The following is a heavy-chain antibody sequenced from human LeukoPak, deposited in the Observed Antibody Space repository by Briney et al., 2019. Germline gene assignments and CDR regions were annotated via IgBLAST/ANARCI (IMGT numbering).Heavy chain of an antibody. CDR1: GFTFSSYA. J-gene: IGHJ4*02. V-gene: IGHV3-23*01. D-gene: IGHD3-3*01. CDR3: AKDHGGITIFGVVIIHDYFDY. CDR2: ISGSGGST. Sequence: GGSLRLSCAASGFTFSSYAMSWVRQAPGKGLEWVSAISGSGGSTYYADSVKGRFTISRDNSKNTLYLQMNSLRAEDTAVCYCAKDHGGITIFGVVIIHDYFDYWGQGTLVTVSS.